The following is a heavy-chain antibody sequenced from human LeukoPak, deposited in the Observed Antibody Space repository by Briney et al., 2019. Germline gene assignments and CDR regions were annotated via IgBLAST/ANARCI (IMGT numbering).Heavy chain of an antibody. J-gene: IGHJ5*02. CDR2: IKPDGSEI. CDR3: ARDRIAARPGWFDP. CDR1: GFSFSRYW. D-gene: IGHD6-6*01. Sequence: GESLRLSCAASGFSFSRYWMSWVRQAPVRGLEWVANIKPDGSEIYYVDSVKGRFTISRDNAKNSLYLQMNSLRAEDTAVYYCARDRIAARPGWFDPWGQGTLVTVSS. V-gene: IGHV3-7*01.